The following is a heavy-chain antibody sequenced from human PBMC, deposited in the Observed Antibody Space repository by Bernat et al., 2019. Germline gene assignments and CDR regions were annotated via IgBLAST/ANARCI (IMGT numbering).Heavy chain of an antibody. D-gene: IGHD2-2*01. CDR2: IIPIFGTA. J-gene: IGHJ3*02. Sequence: QVQLVQSGAEVKKPGSSVKVSCKASGGTFSSYAISWVRQAPGQGLEWMGGIIPIFGTANYAQKFPGRVTVTAEKSTSTAYMGLSRLRSEDTAVYYCARGGLGHCSSTSCSTRDAFDIWGQGTMVTVSS. V-gene: IGHV1-69*06. CDR3: ARGGLGHCSSTSCSTRDAFDI. CDR1: GGTFSSYA.